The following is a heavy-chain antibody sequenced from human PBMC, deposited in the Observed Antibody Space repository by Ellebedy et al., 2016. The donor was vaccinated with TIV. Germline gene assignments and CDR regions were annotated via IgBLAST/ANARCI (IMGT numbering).Heavy chain of an antibody. CDR2: IYYSGNT. D-gene: IGHD5-12*01. J-gene: IGHJ4*02. V-gene: IGHV4-31*03. Sequence: MPSETLSLTCTVSGGSIRSGGYYWSWNRQHPGKGLEWIGYIYYSGNTYYNPSLKSRVTISVDTSKNQFSLKLSSVTAADTAVYYCARWSGYDHVFDYWGQGTLVTVSS. CDR3: ARWSGYDHVFDY. CDR1: GGSIRSGGYY.